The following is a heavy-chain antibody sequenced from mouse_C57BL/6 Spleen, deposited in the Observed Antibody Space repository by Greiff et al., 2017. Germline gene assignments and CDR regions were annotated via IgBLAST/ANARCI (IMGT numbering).Heavy chain of an antibody. CDR3: ARRGLGRGYFDY. J-gene: IGHJ2*01. CDR1: GYAFTNYL. D-gene: IGHD4-1*01. V-gene: IGHV1-54*01. Sequence: VKLMESGAELVRPGTSVKVSCKASGYAFTNYLIEWVKQRPGQGLEWIGVINPGSGGTNYNEKFKGKATLTADKSSSTAYMHLSSLTSEDSAVYVCARRGLGRGYFDYWGQGTTLTVSS. CDR2: INPGSGGT.